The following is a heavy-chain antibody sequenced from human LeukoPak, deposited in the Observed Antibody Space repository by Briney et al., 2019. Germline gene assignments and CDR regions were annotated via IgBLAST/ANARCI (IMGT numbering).Heavy chain of an antibody. V-gene: IGHV3-74*01. CDR3: AMIPGIAAAGSY. Sequence: PGGSLRLSCAASGFTFSSYFIHWVRQGPGKALVWVSRIGSDGSSASSADSVKGRFTISRDNAKNSLYLQMNSLRAEDTAVYYCAMIPGIAAAGSYWGQGTLVTVSS. CDR1: GFTFSSYF. J-gene: IGHJ4*02. CDR2: IGSDGSSA. D-gene: IGHD6-13*01.